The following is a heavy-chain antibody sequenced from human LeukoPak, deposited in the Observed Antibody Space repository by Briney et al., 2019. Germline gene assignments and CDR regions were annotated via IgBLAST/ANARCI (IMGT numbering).Heavy chain of an antibody. D-gene: IGHD3-22*01. CDR3: AKDVGSSGYYSSFDY. CDR2: IGDSGGST. J-gene: IGHJ4*02. CDR1: GFTFSNYG. Sequence: PGGSLRLSCAASGFTFSNYGMNWVRQAPGKGLEWVSGIGDSGGSTYYADSVKGRFTISRDNSKNTLYLQMNSLRAEDTAVYYCAKDVGSSGYYSSFDYWGQGTLVTVSS. V-gene: IGHV3-23*01.